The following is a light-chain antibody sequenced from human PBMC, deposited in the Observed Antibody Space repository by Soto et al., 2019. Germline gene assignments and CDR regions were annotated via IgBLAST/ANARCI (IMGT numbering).Light chain of an antibody. V-gene: IGKV1-39*01. J-gene: IGKJ2*01. CDR1: QSISSY. CDR3: QQGYITPPT. CDR2: AAF. Sequence: DIQMTQTPSSLFASVGDRVTITCRASQSISSYLNWYQQKPGKAPKLLIYAAFSLRSGVPSRFSDSRSEKNYTLHITKLQPEDFATYYCQQGYITPPTIGQGTKLEIK.